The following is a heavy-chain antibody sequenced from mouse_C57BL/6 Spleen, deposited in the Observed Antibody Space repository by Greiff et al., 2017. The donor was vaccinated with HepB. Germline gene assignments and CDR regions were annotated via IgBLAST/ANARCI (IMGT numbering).Heavy chain of an antibody. CDR2: INPSTGGT. Sequence: VQLQQSGPELVKPGASVKISCKASGYSFTGYYMNWVKQSPEKSLEWIGEINPSTGGTTYNQKFKAKATLTVDKSSSTAYMQLKSLTSEDSAVYYCARIIAPPYAMDYWGQGTSVTVSS. J-gene: IGHJ4*01. CDR1: GYSFTGYY. V-gene: IGHV1-42*01. CDR3: ARIIAPPYAMDY.